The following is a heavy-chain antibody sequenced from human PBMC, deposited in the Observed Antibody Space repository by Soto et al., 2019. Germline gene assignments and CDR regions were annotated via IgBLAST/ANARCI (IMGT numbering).Heavy chain of an antibody. CDR3: ARGGGFSPYYYNLDV. V-gene: IGHV1-46*02. J-gene: IGHJ6*02. CDR2: INPRGGGT. Sequence: ASVKVSCKASGYTLNTYYMHWVRQAPGQGPEWMGIINPRGGGTTYAQNFQDRVTMTSDTSSSTVYMELSGLRSEDTAVYYCARGGGFSPYYYNLDVWGQGTTVTVSS. D-gene: IGHD2-15*01. CDR1: GYTLNTYY.